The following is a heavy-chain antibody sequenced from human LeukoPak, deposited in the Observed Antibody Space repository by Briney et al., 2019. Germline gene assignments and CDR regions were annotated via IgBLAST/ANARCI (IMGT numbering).Heavy chain of an antibody. CDR1: GLTCGCYG. Sequence: GGSLRLSGGASGLTCGCYGVHGVRQAPGKGLEWVAVIWYDGSNKYYADSVKGRFTISRDNSKNTLYLQMNSLRAEDTAVYYCARGPRWRAAFAIWGQGTMVTVSS. D-gene: IGHD4-23*01. CDR2: IWYDGSNK. V-gene: IGHV3-33*01. J-gene: IGHJ3*02. CDR3: ARGPRWRAAFAI.